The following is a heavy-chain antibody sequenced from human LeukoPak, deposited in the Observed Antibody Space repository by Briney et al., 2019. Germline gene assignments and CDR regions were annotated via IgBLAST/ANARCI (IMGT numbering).Heavy chain of an antibody. J-gene: IGHJ4*02. D-gene: IGHD2-2*01. CDR1: GYTFTSYG. Sequence: ASVKLSCKAAGYTFTSYGISWVRQAPGQGLEWMGWISAYNGNTNYAQKLKGRVTVTTDTSTSTAYMELTSLRSDDTAVYYCARALFRRVVPAALGYWGQGTLVTVSS. CDR2: ISAYNGNT. CDR3: ARALFRRVVPAALGY. V-gene: IGHV1-18*04.